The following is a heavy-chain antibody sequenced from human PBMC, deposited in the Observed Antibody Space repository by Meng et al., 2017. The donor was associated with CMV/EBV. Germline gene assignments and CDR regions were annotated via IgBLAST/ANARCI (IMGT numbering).Heavy chain of an antibody. Sequence: GGSLRLSCAASGFTFSNAWMSWVRQAPGKGLEWVGRIKSKTDGGTTDYAAPVKGRFTISRDDSKNTQYLQMNSLKTEDTAVYYCTTDGDNDFWSGYYFPGMDVWGQGTTVTVSS. CDR3: TTDGDNDFWSGYYFPGMDV. CDR1: GFTFSNAW. J-gene: IGHJ6*02. D-gene: IGHD3-3*01. V-gene: IGHV3-15*01. CDR2: IKSKTDGGTT.